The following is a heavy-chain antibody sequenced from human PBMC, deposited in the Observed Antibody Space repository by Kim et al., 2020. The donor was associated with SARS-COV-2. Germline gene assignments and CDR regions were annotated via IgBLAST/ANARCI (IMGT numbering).Heavy chain of an antibody. J-gene: IGHJ4*02. D-gene: IGHD5-18*01. CDR3: ARIKGEIQLWVYYFDY. Sequence: SETLSLTCTVSGGSISSGGYYWSWIRQHPGKGLEWIGYIYYSGSTYYNPSLKSRVTISVDTSKNQFSLKLSSVTAADTAVYYCARIKGEIQLWVYYFDYWGQGTLVTVSS. V-gene: IGHV4-31*03. CDR1: GGSISSGGYY. CDR2: IYYSGST.